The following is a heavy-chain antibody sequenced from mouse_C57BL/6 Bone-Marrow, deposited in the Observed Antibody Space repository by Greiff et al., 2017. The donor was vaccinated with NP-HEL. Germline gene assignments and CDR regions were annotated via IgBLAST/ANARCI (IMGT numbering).Heavy chain of an antibody. V-gene: IGHV1-59*01. CDR2: IDPSDSYT. Sequence: VQLQQSGAELVRPGTSVKLSCKASGYTFTSYWMHWVKQRPGQGLEWIGVIDPSDSYTNYNQKFKGKATLTVDTSSSTAYMQLSSLTSEDSAVYYCARPYLDYWGLGTSVTVSS. CDR3: ARPYLDY. J-gene: IGHJ4*01. CDR1: GYTFTSYW. D-gene: IGHD2-10*01.